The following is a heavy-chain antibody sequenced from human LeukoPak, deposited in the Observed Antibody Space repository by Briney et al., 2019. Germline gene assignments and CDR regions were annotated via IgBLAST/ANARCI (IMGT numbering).Heavy chain of an antibody. Sequence: GGSLRLSCAASGFTFSSYAMHWVRQAPGKGLEWVSAISGSGASTYYADSVKGRFTISRDNSKNTLYLHMNSLRAEDTAIYYCAKGTQQYGFQHWGQGTLVSVSS. V-gene: IGHV3-23*01. J-gene: IGHJ1*01. CDR1: GFTFSSYA. D-gene: IGHD5-18*01. CDR3: AKGTQQYGFQH. CDR2: ISGSGAST.